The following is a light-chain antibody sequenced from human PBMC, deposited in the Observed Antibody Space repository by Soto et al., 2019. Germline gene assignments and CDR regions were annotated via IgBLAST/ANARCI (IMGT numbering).Light chain of an antibody. CDR3: QQYGSSRT. J-gene: IGKJ3*01. V-gene: IGKV3-20*01. Sequence: EIVLTQSPGTLSLSPGERATLSCRASQRVSSSYLAWYQQKPGQAPRLLMYGASSRATGIPDRFSGSGSGTDFTLIISRLEPEDFAVYYCQQYGSSRTFGPGTKVDIK. CDR2: GAS. CDR1: QRVSSSY.